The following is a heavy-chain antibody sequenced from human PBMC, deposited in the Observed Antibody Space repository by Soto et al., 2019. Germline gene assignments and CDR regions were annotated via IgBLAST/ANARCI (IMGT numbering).Heavy chain of an antibody. CDR1: GFTFSSYA. J-gene: IGHJ3*02. Sequence: GGSLRLSCAASGFTFSSYAMTWVRQAPGKGLEWVSAISGSGGSTYYADSVKGRFSISRDNSKNTLYLQMNSLRAEDTAVYYCAKAGYCSGGSCYQRSAFDIWGQGTMVTVSS. CDR2: ISGSGGST. CDR3: AKAGYCSGGSCYQRSAFDI. D-gene: IGHD2-15*01. V-gene: IGHV3-23*01.